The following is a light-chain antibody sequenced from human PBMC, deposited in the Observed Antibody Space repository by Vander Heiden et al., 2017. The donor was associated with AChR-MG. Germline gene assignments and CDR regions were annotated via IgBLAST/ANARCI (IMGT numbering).Light chain of an antibody. Sequence: EILMTQSPGTLSLSPGEGATLSCRASQNINNNLAWYQQKPGQPPRLLIYGASFRAAGIPGRFSGSGSGTDFTLTISSLQSDDFAVYYCQQYDNYFALTFGGGTKVEIK. CDR2: GAS. CDR1: QNINNN. CDR3: QQYDNYFALT. V-gene: IGKV3-15*01. J-gene: IGKJ4*01.